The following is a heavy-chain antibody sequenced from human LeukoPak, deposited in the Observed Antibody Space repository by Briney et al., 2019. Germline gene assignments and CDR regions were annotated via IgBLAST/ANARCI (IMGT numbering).Heavy chain of an antibody. CDR3: ARDSEQLGSYGMDV. Sequence: SVKVSCKASGYTFTGYYMHWVRQAPGQGLEWMGGIIPIFGTANYAQKFQGRVTITADESTSAAYMELSSLRSEDTAVYYCARDSEQLGSYGMDVWGQGTTVTVSS. J-gene: IGHJ6*02. CDR2: IIPIFGTA. D-gene: IGHD6-13*01. CDR1: GYTFTGYY. V-gene: IGHV1-69*13.